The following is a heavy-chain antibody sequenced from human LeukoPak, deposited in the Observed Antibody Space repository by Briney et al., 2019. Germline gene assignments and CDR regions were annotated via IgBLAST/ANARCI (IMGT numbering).Heavy chain of an antibody. V-gene: IGHV3-49*04. CDR2: IRRKAYGGTT. J-gene: IGHJ3*02. CDR1: GFTFGDYA. CDR3: NRAPDYGGNSENPDAFDI. Sequence: GGSLRLSCTASGFTFGDYAMSWVRQAPGKGLEWVGFIRRKAYGGTTEYAASVKGRFTISRDDSKSIANLQMNSLKTEDTAVYYCNRAPDYGGNSENPDAFDIWGQGTMVTVSS. D-gene: IGHD4-23*01.